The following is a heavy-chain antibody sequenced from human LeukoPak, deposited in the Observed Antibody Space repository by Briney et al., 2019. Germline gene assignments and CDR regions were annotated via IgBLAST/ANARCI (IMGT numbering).Heavy chain of an antibody. V-gene: IGHV3-15*01. J-gene: IGHJ4*02. CDR2: IKSKTSGGTT. CDR3: TTYMAARPDNFGF. CDR1: GFNFSNAW. D-gene: IGHD6-6*01. Sequence: GGSLRLSCAASGFNFSNAWMSWVRQAPGMGLEWVGRIKSKTSGGTTDYAAPVEGRFTISRDDSKNTLFLQMNSLKTEDTAFYYCTTYMAARPDNFGFWGQGTLVTVSS.